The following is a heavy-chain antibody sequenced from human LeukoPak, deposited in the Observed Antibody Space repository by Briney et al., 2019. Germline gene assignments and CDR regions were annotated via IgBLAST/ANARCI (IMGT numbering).Heavy chain of an antibody. CDR1: GGSISSYY. D-gene: IGHD1-26*01. J-gene: IGHJ4*02. V-gene: IGHV4-4*07. CDR2: IYTSGST. CDR3: ARELGYSGSYYLDY. Sequence: SETLSLTCTVSGGSISSYYWSWIRQPAGKGLEWIGRIYTSGSTNYNPSLKSRVTMSVDTSKNQFSLKLSSVTAADTAVYYCARELGYSGSYYLDYWGQGTLVTVPS.